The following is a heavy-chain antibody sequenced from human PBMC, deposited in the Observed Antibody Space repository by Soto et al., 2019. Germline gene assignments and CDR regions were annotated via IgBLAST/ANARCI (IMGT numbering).Heavy chain of an antibody. J-gene: IGHJ2*01. V-gene: IGHV3-23*01. D-gene: IGHD3-10*02. CDR3: EDGIRDVRSVSAFLLNRSSDL. Sequence: KVLEWVSAISGSGGSTYYADSVKGRFTIARDNSKNTLYLQMNSLRAEDIFFFQAEDGIRDVRSVSAFLLNRSSDL. CDR2: ISGSGGST.